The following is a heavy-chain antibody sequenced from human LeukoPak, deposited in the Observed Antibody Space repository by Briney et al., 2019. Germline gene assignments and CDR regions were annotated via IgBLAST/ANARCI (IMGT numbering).Heavy chain of an antibody. CDR1: GFTFGDYA. CDR3: TREYSYGYLPPDY. D-gene: IGHD5-18*01. J-gene: IGHJ4*02. Sequence: PGGSLRLSCTASGFTFGDYAMSWFRQAPGKGLEWVGFIRSKTYGGTTEYAASVKGRFTISRDDSKSIAYLQMNSLKTEDTAVYYCTREYSYGYLPPDYWGQGTLVTVSS. CDR2: IRSKTYGGTT. V-gene: IGHV3-49*03.